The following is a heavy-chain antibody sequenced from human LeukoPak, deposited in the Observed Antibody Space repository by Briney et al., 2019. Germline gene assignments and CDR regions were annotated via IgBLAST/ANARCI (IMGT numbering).Heavy chain of an antibody. J-gene: IGHJ5*02. CDR3: AKTLDYYDSSGYSP. CDR1: GFTFSSYA. D-gene: IGHD3-22*01. CDR2: ISGGGGST. V-gene: IGHV3-23*01. Sequence: PGGSLRLSCAASGFTFSSYAMSWFRQAPGKGLEWVSAISGGGGSTYYADSVKGRFTISRDNSKNTLYLQMNSLRAEDTAVYYCAKTLDYYDSSGYSPWGQGTLVTVSS.